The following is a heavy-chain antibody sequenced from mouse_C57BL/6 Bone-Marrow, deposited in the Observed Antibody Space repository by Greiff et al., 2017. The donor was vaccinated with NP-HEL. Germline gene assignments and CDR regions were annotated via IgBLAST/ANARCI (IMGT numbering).Heavy chain of an antibody. CDR1: GFNIKDDY. J-gene: IGHJ2*01. Sequence: EVQLQQSGAELVRPGASVKLSCTASGFNIKDDYMHWVKQRPEQGLEWIGWIDPENGDTEYASKFQGKATITADTSSNTAYLQLSSLTSEDTAVDYCTTGLYYDLFDYGGQGTTLTVSS. CDR2: IDPENGDT. V-gene: IGHV14-4*01. D-gene: IGHD2-4*01. CDR3: TTGLYYDLFDY.